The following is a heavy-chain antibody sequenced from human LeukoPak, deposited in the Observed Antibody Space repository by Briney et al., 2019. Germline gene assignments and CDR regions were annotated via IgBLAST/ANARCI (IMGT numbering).Heavy chain of an antibody. V-gene: IGHV1-2*02. CDR3: AKDRGSY. D-gene: IGHD3-10*01. CDR2: INPNSGGT. Sequence: GASVKVSCKTSGYTFTNFDINWVRQATGQGLEWMGWINPNSGGTTYAQKFQGRVTMTRDTSISTAYMELSRLRSDDTAVYYCAKDRGSYWGQGTLVTVSS. J-gene: IGHJ4*02. CDR1: GYTFTNFD.